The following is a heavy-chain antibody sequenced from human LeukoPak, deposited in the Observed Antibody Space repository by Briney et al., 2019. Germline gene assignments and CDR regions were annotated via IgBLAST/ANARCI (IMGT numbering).Heavy chain of an antibody. CDR1: GGSISSGSYY. Sequence: SSETLSLTCTVSGGSISSGSYYWHWIRQPAGKGLGWIGRISTSGITKYNPSLKSRVTIPVDTSKNQFSLKLSSVTAADTAVYYCARGPDYSNYVDYWGQGTLVTVSS. D-gene: IGHD4-11*01. J-gene: IGHJ4*02. CDR2: ISTSGIT. V-gene: IGHV4-61*02. CDR3: ARGPDYSNYVDY.